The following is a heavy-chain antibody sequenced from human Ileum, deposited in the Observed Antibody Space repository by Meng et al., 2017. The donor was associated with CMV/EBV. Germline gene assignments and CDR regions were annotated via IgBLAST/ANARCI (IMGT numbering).Heavy chain of an antibody. Sequence: QGQLQEGGAGLVEPSESLSLTGAVYGWSFSGYYWSWIRQVPGKGLEWIGEFNHYGSTNYNPSLKSRVTISVDTSKNQFSLNLSSVTAADTAVYYCASGKSNLEYWGQGTLVTVSS. J-gene: IGHJ4*02. CDR3: ASGKSNLEY. V-gene: IGHV4-34*01. CDR1: GWSFSGYY. D-gene: IGHD4-11*01. CDR2: FNHYGST.